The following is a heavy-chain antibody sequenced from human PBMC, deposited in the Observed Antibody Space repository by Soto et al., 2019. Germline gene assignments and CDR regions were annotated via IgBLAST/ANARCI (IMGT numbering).Heavy chain of an antibody. CDR2: INPNSGNI. J-gene: IGHJ4*02. D-gene: IGHD3-10*01. V-gene: IGHV1-8*01. CDR3: ARGRASGSYYLLDY. CDR1: GNTFTRYD. Sequence: ASVKVSCKASGNTFTRYDITWVRQATGHGLEWMGWINPNSGNIGYAQKFQGRVTMTRDTAIRTAYMEVSRLRSDDTAVYYCARGRASGSYYLLDYWGQGTLVTVSS.